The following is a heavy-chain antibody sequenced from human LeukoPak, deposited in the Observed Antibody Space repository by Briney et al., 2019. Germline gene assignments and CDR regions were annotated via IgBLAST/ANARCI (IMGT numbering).Heavy chain of an antibody. CDR2: ISYDGIIK. D-gene: IGHD6-19*01. CDR3: AKMGAKSGWKRDYFDN. CDR1: GFTFSNYA. V-gene: IGHV3-30*18. Sequence: GGSLRLSCAASGFTFSNYAMHWVRQAPGKGLEWVALISYDGIIKYYADSVKGRFTISKDNSKNTLYLQMNSLRGEDTAVYYCAKMGAKSGWKRDYFDNWGQGILVTVSS. J-gene: IGHJ4*02.